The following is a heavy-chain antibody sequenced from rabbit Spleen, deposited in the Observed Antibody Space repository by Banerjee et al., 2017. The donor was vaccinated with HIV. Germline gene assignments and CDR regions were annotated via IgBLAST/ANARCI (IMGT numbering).Heavy chain of an antibody. CDR2: IYTGNNGIT. J-gene: IGHJ6*01. D-gene: IGHD8-1*01. CDR1: GFSFSSGYD. Sequence: QQLEESGGDLVKPGASLTLTCKASGFSFSSGYDMCWVRQAPGKGLEWIGCIYTGNNGITDYATWAKGRFTISRTSSTTVTLQMTSLTVADTATYFCARDAGTSFSTYGMDLWGPGTLVTVS. CDR3: ARDAGTSFSTYGMDL. V-gene: IGHV1S40*01.